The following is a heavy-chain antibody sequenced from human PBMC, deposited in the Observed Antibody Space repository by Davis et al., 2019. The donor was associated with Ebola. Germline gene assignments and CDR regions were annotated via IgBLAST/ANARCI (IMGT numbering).Heavy chain of an antibody. J-gene: IGHJ4*02. CDR1: GASISGTHYY. D-gene: IGHD3-10*01. Sequence: PSETLSLTCSVSGASISGTHYYWGWIRQPPGKGLEWIGSIHSSGSTHFNPSLRSRVSISLDTSKKQFFLKLTSVTAADTAVYYCARLTLASVPDVVDHWGQGRLVTVSP. CDR3: ARLTLASVPDVVDH. V-gene: IGHV4-39*01. CDR2: IHSSGST.